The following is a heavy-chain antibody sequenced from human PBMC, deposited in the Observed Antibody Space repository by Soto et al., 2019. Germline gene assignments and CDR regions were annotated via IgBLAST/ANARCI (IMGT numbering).Heavy chain of an antibody. Sequence: PSETLSLTCTVSGGSISSSGYYWGWIRQPPGKGLEWIGNIYYSGSTNYDPSLKSRVTISVDTSKNQFSLKLSSVTAADTAVYYCAGGTVTHSYVYYMDVWGKGTTVTVSS. V-gene: IGHV4-39*07. CDR3: AGGTVTHSYVYYMDV. CDR1: GGSISSSGYY. J-gene: IGHJ6*03. CDR2: IYYSGST. D-gene: IGHD4-17*01.